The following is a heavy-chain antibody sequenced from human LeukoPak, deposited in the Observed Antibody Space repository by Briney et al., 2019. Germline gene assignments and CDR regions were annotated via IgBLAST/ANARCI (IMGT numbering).Heavy chain of an antibody. CDR2: IRYDGSNK. V-gene: IGHV3-30*02. CDR1: GFPFSSYG. Sequence: GGSLRLSCAASGFPFSSYGMHWVPQAPGKGVGGGAFIRYDGSNKYYADSVKGRFTISRDNSKNTLYLQMNSLRAEDTAVYYCAKKQVDGVYSTFDYWGQGTLVTVSS. CDR3: AKKQVDGVYSTFDY. D-gene: IGHD6-13*01. J-gene: IGHJ4*02.